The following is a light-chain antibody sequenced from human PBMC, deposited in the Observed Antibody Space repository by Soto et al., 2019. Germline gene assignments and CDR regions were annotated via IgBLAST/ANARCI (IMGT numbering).Light chain of an antibody. V-gene: IGLV1-47*01. CDR1: SSNIGSHY. J-gene: IGLJ1*01. CDR2: RDG. CDR3: SSYTSSRAYV. Sequence: QSVLTQPPSASGTPGQSLTISCAGSSSNIGSHYVYWYQHLPGTAPKLLIFRDGQRPSGVPDRFFGSKSGNTASLTISGLQAEDEADYYCSSYTSSRAYVFGIGTKLTVL.